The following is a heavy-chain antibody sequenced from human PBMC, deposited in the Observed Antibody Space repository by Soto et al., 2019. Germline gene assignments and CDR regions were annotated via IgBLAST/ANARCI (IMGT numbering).Heavy chain of an antibody. J-gene: IGHJ5*02. V-gene: IGHV3-11*01. CDR3: ARDLSPYSDYYDESTSETWFDP. D-gene: IGHD3-16*01. CDR1: GFTFSDYY. CDR2: VSKSGSII. Sequence: GGSLRLSCAASGFTFSDYYMSWLRQPPGKGLEWVSYVSKSGSIIHFADSVKGRFAISRDNAKNTLYLQMSSLRAEDTALYYCARDLSPYSDYYDESTSETWFDPWGQGTLVTVSS.